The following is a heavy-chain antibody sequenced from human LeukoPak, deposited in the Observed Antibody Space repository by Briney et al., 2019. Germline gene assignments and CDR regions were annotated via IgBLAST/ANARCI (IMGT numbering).Heavy chain of an antibody. V-gene: IGHV3-21*01. Sequence: PGGSLRLSCAASGFTFSSYGMHWVRQAPGKGLEWVSSISSSSSYIYYADSVKGRFTISRDNAKNSLYLQMNSLRAEDTAVYYCARVTWGSVGGMYYYDSSGYYYFDYWGQGTLVTVSS. J-gene: IGHJ4*02. D-gene: IGHD3-22*01. CDR1: GFTFSSYG. CDR3: ARVTWGSVGGMYYYDSSGYYYFDY. CDR2: ISSSSSYI.